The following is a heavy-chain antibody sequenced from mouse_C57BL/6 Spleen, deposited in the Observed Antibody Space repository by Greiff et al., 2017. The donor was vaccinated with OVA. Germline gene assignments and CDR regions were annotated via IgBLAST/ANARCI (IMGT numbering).Heavy chain of an antibody. J-gene: IGHJ1*03. CDR1: GFTFSSYA. Sequence: EVQLQESGGGLVKPGGSLKLSCAASGFTFSSYAMSWVRQTPEKRLEWVATISDGGSYTYYPDNVKGRFTISRDNAKNNLYLQMSHLKSEDTAMYYCARRVAGDWYFDVWGTGTTVTVSS. D-gene: IGHD1-1*02. V-gene: IGHV5-4*01. CDR3: ARRVAGDWYFDV. CDR2: ISDGGSYT.